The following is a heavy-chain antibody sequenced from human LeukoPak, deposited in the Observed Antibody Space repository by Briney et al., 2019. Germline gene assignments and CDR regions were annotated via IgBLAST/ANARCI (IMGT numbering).Heavy chain of an antibody. Sequence: GESLKISCKGSGYSFTSYWIGWVRQMPGKGLEWMGITYPGDSDTRYSPSFQGQVTISADKSISTAYLQWSSLKASDTAMYYCARFSIKGSGSPAAFDIWGQGTMVTVSS. V-gene: IGHV5-51*01. CDR2: TYPGDSDT. D-gene: IGHD2-15*01. CDR1: GYSFTSYW. J-gene: IGHJ3*02. CDR3: ARFSIKGSGSPAAFDI.